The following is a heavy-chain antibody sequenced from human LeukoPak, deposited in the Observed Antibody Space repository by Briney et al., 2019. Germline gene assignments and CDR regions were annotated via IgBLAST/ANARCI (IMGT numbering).Heavy chain of an antibody. CDR2: IYYSGST. D-gene: IGHD5-18*01. CDR1: GGSISSGGYY. J-gene: IGHJ6*02. V-gene: IGHV4-31*03. Sequence: SQTLSLTCTVSGGSISSGGYYWSWIRQHPGKGLEWIGYIYYSGSTYYNPSLKSRVTISVDTSKNQLSLKLSSVTAADTAVYYCARFGYSYGLNYYYGMDVWGQGTTVTVSS. CDR3: ARFGYSYGLNYYYGMDV.